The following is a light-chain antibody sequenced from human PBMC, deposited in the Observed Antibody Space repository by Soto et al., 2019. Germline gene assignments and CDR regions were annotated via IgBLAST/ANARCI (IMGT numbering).Light chain of an antibody. J-gene: IGLJ3*02. V-gene: IGLV4-69*01. CDR3: QALDTGFHWV. Sequence: QSVLTQSPSASASLGASVKLTCTLSSGHSSNTIAWHQKQPEKGPRYLMILRSVGSHTKGDGIPDRFSGSSSAAERYLTISSLQSEDEADYYCQALDTGFHWVFGGGTKLTVL. CDR2: LRSVGSH. CDR1: SGHSSNT.